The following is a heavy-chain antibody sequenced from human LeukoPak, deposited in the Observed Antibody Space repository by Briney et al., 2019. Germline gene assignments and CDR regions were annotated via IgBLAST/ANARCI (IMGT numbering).Heavy chain of an antibody. Sequence: GRSLRLSCAASGFTFDDYAMHWVRQAPGKGLEWVSGISWNSGSIGYADSVKGRFTISRDNAKNSLYLQMNSLRAEDTAVYYCAKEGSSGWYVLDYWGQGTLVTVSS. V-gene: IGHV3-9*01. CDR3: AKEGSSGWYVLDY. J-gene: IGHJ4*02. CDR2: ISWNSGSI. D-gene: IGHD6-19*01. CDR1: GFTFDDYA.